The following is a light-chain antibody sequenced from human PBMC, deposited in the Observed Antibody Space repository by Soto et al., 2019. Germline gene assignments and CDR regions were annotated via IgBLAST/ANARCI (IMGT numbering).Light chain of an antibody. CDR1: SSDVGSYNS. J-gene: IGLJ2*01. CDR3: SSYTRSTTLV. Sequence: QSALTQPPSVSGSPGQSVTISCTGTSSDVGSYNSVSWYQQPPGTAPKLMIYDVSNRPSGVPDRFSGSKSGNTASLTISGLQAEDEADYYCSSYTRSTTLVFGGGTKLTVL. CDR2: DVS. V-gene: IGLV2-18*02.